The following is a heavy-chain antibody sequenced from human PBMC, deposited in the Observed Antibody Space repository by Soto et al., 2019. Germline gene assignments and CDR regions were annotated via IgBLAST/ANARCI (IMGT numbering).Heavy chain of an antibody. CDR2: IKQDGSEK. Sequence: PGGSLRLSCAASGFTFSSYWMSWVRQAPGKGLEWVANIKQDGSEKYYVDSVKGRFTISRDNAKNSLYLQMNSLRAEDTAVYYCARGAASTIHSSGWYLDNWYFDLWGRGTLVTVSS. CDR1: GFTFSSYW. J-gene: IGHJ2*01. V-gene: IGHV3-7*05. CDR3: ARGAASTIHSSGWYLDNWYFDL. D-gene: IGHD6-19*01.